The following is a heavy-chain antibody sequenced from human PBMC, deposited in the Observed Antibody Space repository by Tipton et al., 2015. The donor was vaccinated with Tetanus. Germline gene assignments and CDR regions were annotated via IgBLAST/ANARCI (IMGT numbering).Heavy chain of an antibody. CDR2: ISNSGSHM. V-gene: IGHV3-21*06. J-gene: IGHJ5*02. Sequence: SLRLSCAASGFTFSDSAMNWVRQAPGKGLEWVSSISNSGSHMYYAESVRGRFSISRDNAKNSLYLQMNTLRADDTALYYCARERSSGCFDIWGRGTLVTVSS. D-gene: IGHD1-26*01. CDR3: ARERSSGCFDI. CDR1: GFTFSDSA.